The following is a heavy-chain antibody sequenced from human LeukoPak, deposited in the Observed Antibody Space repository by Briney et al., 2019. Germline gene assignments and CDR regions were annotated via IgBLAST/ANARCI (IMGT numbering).Heavy chain of an antibody. V-gene: IGHV3-7*01. CDR1: GFSLSSYW. CDR3: ARARYCDY. D-gene: IGHD2-15*01. Sequence: GGSLRLSCATSGFSLSSYWMIWVRQAPGKGLEWGANINQDGSEKNYVDSVKGRFTISRDNAKNSLYLQMNSLRAEDTAVYYCARARYCDYWGQGTLGTVSS. J-gene: IGHJ4*02. CDR2: INQDGSEK.